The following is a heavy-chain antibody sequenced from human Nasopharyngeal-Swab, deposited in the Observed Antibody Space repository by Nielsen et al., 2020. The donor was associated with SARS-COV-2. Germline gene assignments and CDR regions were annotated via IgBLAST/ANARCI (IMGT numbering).Heavy chain of an antibody. J-gene: IGHJ6*02. Sequence: GGSLRLSCVASGFSFDDYDMHWVRQVPGKGLEWVPGISWNGGNTDYADYVKGRFTISRDNAKNSLYLQMNSLKAEDTALYYCAKDQFCTSTTCYGGNYFFYYGMDVWGQGTTVTVSS. CDR1: GFSFDDYD. V-gene: IGHV3-9*01. D-gene: IGHD2/OR15-2a*01. CDR2: ISWNGGNT. CDR3: AKDQFCTSTTCYGGNYFFYYGMDV.